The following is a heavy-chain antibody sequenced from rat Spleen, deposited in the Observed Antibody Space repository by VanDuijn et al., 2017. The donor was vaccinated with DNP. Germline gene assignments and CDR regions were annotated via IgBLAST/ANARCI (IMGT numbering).Heavy chain of an antibody. D-gene: IGHD1-11*01. CDR3: TRGPNYGGDSDYFDY. CDR1: GFNFNDYW. J-gene: IGHJ3*01. V-gene: IGHV4-2*01. Sequence: EVKLVESGGGLVQPGRSLKLSCAASGFNFNDYWMGWVRQAPGKGLERIGEINKESSTINYSPSSKDKFTISRDNVQNTLYLQTSTLGSEDTAIYFCTRGPNYGGDSDYFDYWGQGTLVTVSS. CDR2: INKESSTI.